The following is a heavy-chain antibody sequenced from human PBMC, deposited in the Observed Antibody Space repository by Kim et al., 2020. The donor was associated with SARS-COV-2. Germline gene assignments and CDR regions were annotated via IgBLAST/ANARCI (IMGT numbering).Heavy chain of an antibody. CDR3: ARDPSSSWSRWWFDP. Sequence: VYVKSRITINPDTSKNQFSLQLNSVTPEDTAVYYCARDPSSSWSRWWFDPWGQGTLVTVSS. D-gene: IGHD6-13*01. V-gene: IGHV6-1*01. J-gene: IGHJ5*02.